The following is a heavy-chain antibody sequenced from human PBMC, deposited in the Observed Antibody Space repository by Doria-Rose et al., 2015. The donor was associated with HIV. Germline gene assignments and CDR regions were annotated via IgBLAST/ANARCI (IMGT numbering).Heavy chain of an antibody. J-gene: IGHJ2*01. CDR2: IYQSGNT. V-gene: IGHV4-38-2*02. CDR1: GYSISSGYY. D-gene: IGHD1-26*01. Sequence: QVQLQESGPGLVKPSGTLSLTCTVSGYSISSGYYWGWIRQPPGKGLEWIGSIYQSGNTYYNPSLKSRVTISIDTSENQFSLKLSSVTAADTAVYYCVRPLSGSYRGWDWYFDLWGRGTLVTVSS. CDR3: VRPLSGSYRGWDWYFDL.